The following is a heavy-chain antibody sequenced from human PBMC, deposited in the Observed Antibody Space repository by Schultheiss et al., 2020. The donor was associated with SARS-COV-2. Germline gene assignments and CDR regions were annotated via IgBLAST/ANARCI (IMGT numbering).Heavy chain of an antibody. CDR2: IYYSGST. V-gene: IGHV4-61*01. J-gene: IGHJ4*02. CDR1: GGSISSSSYY. Sequence: SQTLSLTCTVSGGSISSSSYYWGWIRQPPGKGLEWIGYIYYSGSTNYNPSLKSRVTISVDTSKNQFSLKLSSVTAADTAVYYCARDPGGRYSYGEGYFDYWGQGTLVTVSS. D-gene: IGHD5-18*01. CDR3: ARDPGGRYSYGEGYFDY.